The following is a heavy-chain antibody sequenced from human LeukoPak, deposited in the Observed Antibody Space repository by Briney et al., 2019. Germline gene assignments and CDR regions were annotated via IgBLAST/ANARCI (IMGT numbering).Heavy chain of an antibody. CDR1: GYTFTSNY. V-gene: IGHV1-46*01. J-gene: IGHJ4*02. CDR2: IYPRDGST. CDR3: ARDQEGFDY. Sequence: ASVKVSYKASGYTFTSNYIHWVRQAPGQGLEWMGMIYPRDGSTSYAQKFQGRVTVTRDTSTSTVHRELSGLRSEDTAVYYCARDQEGFDYWGQGTLVTVSS.